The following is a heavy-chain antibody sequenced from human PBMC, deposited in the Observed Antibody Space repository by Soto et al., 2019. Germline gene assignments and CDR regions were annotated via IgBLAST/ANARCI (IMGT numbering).Heavy chain of an antibody. V-gene: IGHV2-5*02. CDR3: VHNSGLLIVD. CDR1: GFLLHSEVG. D-gene: IGHD3-16*01. Sequence: QITLKESGPTLVKPTQTLTLTCTFSGFLLHSEVGVGWIRQPPGKALEWLALIYRDEDKRYRPSLSSRLTITKDTSKKHVVLTTTNMDPLDTATYYCVHNSGLLIVDWGQGTLVTVSS. CDR2: IYRDEDK. J-gene: IGHJ4*02.